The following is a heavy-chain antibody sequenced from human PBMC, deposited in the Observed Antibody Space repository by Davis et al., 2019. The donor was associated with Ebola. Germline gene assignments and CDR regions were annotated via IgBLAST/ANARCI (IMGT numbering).Heavy chain of an antibody. CDR3: ARDTLTLFEQQLLYYYYGMDV. J-gene: IGHJ6*02. Sequence: GESLKISCAASGLTFNNYAMTWVRQAPGKGLEWVSAISGDGTSTYCADSVKGRSTISRDNAKNSLYLQMNSLRAEDTAVYYCARDTLTLFEQQLLYYYYGMDVWGQGTTVTVSS. V-gene: IGHV3-23*01. CDR1: GLTFNNYA. CDR2: ISGDGTST. D-gene: IGHD6-13*01.